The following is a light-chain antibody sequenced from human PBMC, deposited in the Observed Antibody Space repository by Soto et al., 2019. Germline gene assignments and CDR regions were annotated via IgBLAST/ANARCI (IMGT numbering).Light chain of an antibody. CDR1: RGIGSY. V-gene: IGKV1-8*01. CDR3: QQLSTSPST. Sequence: ILMAQSPSSLCASXGDRVTIRCQARRGIGSYLAWYQQKPGRAPKLXXYAASTLQRGGPSRCSGSGSGTAFTLTISSRQADDFATYYCQQLSTSPSTFGGGTKVDIK. J-gene: IGKJ4*02. CDR2: AAS.